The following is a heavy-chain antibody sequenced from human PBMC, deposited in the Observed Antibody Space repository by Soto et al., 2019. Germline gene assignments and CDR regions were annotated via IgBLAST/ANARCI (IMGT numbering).Heavy chain of an antibody. Sequence: SETLSLTCTVSGGSMNNFYWSWIRQPPGKGLEWIGFISYSGSTNYNPSLKSRVSISVDTSKNQFSLMLTSVTAADTAVYYCARDGGIVGVNTYFDYWGQRTLVTVSS. D-gene: IGHD1-26*01. J-gene: IGHJ4*02. CDR1: GGSMNNFY. CDR2: ISYSGST. CDR3: ARDGGIVGVNTYFDY. V-gene: IGHV4-59*01.